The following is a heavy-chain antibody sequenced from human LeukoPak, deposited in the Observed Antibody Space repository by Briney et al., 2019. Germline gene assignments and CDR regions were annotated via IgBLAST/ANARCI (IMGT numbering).Heavy chain of an antibody. Sequence: SVKVSCKASGGTFSSYAISWVRQAPGQGLEWMGRIIPILGIANYAQKFQGRVTITADKSTSTAYMELSSLRSEDTAVYYCARVAHYSGSGSFDYWGQGTLVTVSS. CDR3: ARVAHYSGSGSFDY. CDR1: GGTFSSYA. D-gene: IGHD3-10*01. V-gene: IGHV1-69*04. J-gene: IGHJ4*02. CDR2: IIPILGIA.